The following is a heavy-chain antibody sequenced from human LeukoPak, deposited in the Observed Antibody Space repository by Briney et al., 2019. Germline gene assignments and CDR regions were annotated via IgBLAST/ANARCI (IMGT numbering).Heavy chain of an antibody. CDR1: GFTLTTYW. J-gene: IGHJ4*02. CDR2: INGDGSNS. Sequence: GGSLRLSRVASGFTLTTYWMHWVRQAPGEGLVWVSRINGDGSNSNYADSVKGRFTISRDNARNTLYLQMNGLRAEDTALYYCARTSPTSHFDFWGQGTLVTVSS. D-gene: IGHD3-16*01. V-gene: IGHV3-74*01. CDR3: ARTSPTSHFDF.